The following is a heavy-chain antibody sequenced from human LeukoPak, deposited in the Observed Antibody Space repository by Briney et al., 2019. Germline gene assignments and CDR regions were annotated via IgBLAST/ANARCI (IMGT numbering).Heavy chain of an antibody. J-gene: IGHJ4*02. CDR3: ASGARGPREGGDLYSFDY. Sequence: GGSLRLSCAAAGFTFSSYWVCWVRQAPGKGLEWVANIKQDGSEKYYVDSVKGRFTISRDNAKNSLHLQLNSLRAEDTAVYYCASGARGPREGGDLYSFDYWGQGTLVTVSS. D-gene: IGHD4-17*01. V-gene: IGHV3-7*01. CDR2: IKQDGSEK. CDR1: GFTFSSYW.